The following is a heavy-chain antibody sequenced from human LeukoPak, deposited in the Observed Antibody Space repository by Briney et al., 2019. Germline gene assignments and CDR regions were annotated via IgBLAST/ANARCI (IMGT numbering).Heavy chain of an antibody. CDR1: GFTFSSYW. V-gene: IGHV3-7*01. CDR3: ARDRTITMIVVVTNRRGFDY. CDR2: IKQDGSAK. Sequence: TGGSLRLSCAASGFTFSSYWMSWVRQAPGKGLEWVANIKQDGSAKYYVDSVKGRFTISRDNAKNSLYLQMNSLRAEDTAVYYCARDRTITMIVVVTNRRGFDYWGQGTLVTVSS. D-gene: IGHD3-22*01. J-gene: IGHJ4*02.